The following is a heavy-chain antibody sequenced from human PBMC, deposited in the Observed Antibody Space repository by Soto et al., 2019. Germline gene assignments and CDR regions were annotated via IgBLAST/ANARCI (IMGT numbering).Heavy chain of an antibody. V-gene: IGHV1-69*13. CDR2: IIPIFGTA. J-gene: IGHJ5*02. CDR1: GCTFSSYA. D-gene: IGHD4-17*01. CDR3: ASSDGDYATLANWSDP. Sequence: SVKVSCKASGCTFSSYAISWVRQAPGRGLEWMGGIIPIFGTANYAQKFQGRVTITADESTSTAYMELSSLRSEDTAVYYCASSDGDYATLANWSDPWGQGTLVTVSS.